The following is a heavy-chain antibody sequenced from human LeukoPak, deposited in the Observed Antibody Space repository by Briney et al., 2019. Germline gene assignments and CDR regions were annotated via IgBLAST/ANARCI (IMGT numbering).Heavy chain of an antibody. D-gene: IGHD3-22*01. J-gene: IGHJ4*02. CDR1: GFTFSDYY. CDR3: ASYPYYYDSSGYYQAGYFDY. Sequence: GGSLRLSCAASGFTFSDYYMSWIRQAPGKGLEWVSYISSSSSTIYYADSVKGRFTISRDNAKNSLYLQMNSLRAEDTAVYYCASYPYYYDSSGYYQAGYFDYWGQGTLVTVSS. CDR2: ISSSSSTI. V-gene: IGHV3-11*01.